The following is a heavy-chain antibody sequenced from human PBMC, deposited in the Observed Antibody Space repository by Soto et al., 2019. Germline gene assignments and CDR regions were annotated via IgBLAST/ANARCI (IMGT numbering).Heavy chain of an antibody. CDR2: IATYNNNK. CDR1: GDTFANFG. Sequence: HLVQSGPEVKRPGASITVSCKTSGDTFANFGLSWVRQAPGQGLEWMGWIATYNNNKNYAQKSQGRLTLTTDTSTITAYMELESLGYDDTSVYYCARVVRGVVKWFDPWGQGTLVTVSS. J-gene: IGHJ5*02. CDR3: ARVVRGVVKWFDP. V-gene: IGHV1-18*01. D-gene: IGHD3-10*01.